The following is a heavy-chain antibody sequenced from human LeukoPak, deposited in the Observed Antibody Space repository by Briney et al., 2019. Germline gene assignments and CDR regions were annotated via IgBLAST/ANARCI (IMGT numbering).Heavy chain of an antibody. V-gene: IGHV1-58*02. J-gene: IGHJ4*02. D-gene: IGHD2-2*02. Sequence: SVKVSCKASGFTFTSSAMQWVRQARAQRLEWIGWIVVGSGNTNYAQKFQERVTITRDMSTSTAYMELSSLRSEDTAVYYCAAEGAGYCSSTSCYRDSRLDYWGQGTLVTVSS. CDR2: IVVGSGNT. CDR1: GFTFTSSA. CDR3: AAEGAGYCSSTSCYRDSRLDY.